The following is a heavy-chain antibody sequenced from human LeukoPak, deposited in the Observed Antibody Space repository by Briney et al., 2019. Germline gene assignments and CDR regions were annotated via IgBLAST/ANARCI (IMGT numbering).Heavy chain of an antibody. CDR3: ARGGYSGYDTPFDY. V-gene: IGHV4-4*07. CDR1: GGSISTYY. D-gene: IGHD5-12*01. Sequence: SETLSLTCTVSGGSISTYYWSWIRQPAGKGLEFIGRVYSSGYTNYNPSLTSRVTVSIDTSKNQFSLKLSSVTAADTAVYYCARGGYSGYDTPFDYWGQGTLVTVSS. J-gene: IGHJ4*02. CDR2: VYSSGYT.